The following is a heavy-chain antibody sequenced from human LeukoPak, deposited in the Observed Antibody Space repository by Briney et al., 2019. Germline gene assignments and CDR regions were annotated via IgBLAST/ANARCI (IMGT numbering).Heavy chain of an antibody. CDR2: ISSSSSYI. D-gene: IGHD6-19*01. CDR1: GFTFSSYS. Sequence: GGSLRLSCAASGFTFSSYSMNWVRQAPGKELEWVSSISSSSSYIYYADSVKGRFTISRDNAKNSLYLQMNSLRAEDTAVYYCASPRSSSGWNYYYYGMDVWGQGTTVTVSS. J-gene: IGHJ6*02. V-gene: IGHV3-21*01. CDR3: ASPRSSSGWNYYYYGMDV.